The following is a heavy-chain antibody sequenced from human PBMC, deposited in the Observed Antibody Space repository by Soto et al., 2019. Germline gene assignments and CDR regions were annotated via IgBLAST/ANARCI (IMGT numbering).Heavy chain of an antibody. CDR1: GFTFSNYG. CDR2: IWYDGSNK. D-gene: IGHD6-19*01. J-gene: IGHJ6*02. CDR3: ARDDIPGRAVAIYGMDV. V-gene: IGHV3-33*01. Sequence: QVQLVESGGGVVQPGRSLRLSCAASGFTFSNYGMHWVRQAPGKGLEWVAVIWYDGSNKYYADSVKGRFNISRDNSKNTLYLQMNSLRAEDTAVYYCARDDIPGRAVAIYGMDVWGQGTTVTVSS.